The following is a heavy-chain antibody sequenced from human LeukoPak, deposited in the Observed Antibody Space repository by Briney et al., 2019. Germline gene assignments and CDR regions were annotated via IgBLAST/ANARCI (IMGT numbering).Heavy chain of an antibody. CDR3: ARPGIAAALASWFDP. Sequence: GASLHISCTRFGSNLTSYWIGWVRQMPGKGLESLRNIYPGDSDTTYSPSFHRQVTLPADTSISTPYLQCSSLKASDTAMYYCARPGIAAALASWFDPWGQGTLVTVSS. CDR2: IYPGDSDT. D-gene: IGHD6-13*01. J-gene: IGHJ5*02. CDR1: GSNLTSYW. V-gene: IGHV5-51*01.